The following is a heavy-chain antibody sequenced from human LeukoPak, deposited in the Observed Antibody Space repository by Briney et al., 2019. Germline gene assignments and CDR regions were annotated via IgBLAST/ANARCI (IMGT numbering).Heavy chain of an antibody. CDR3: ARKIAGYSSGWYGDAFDI. D-gene: IGHD6-19*01. Sequence: ASVKVSCKASGYTFTSYGISWVRQAPGQGLEWMGWISAYNGNTNYAQKLQGRVTMTTDTSTSTAYMELRSLRSDDTAVYYCARKIAGYSSGWYGDAFDIWGQGTMVTVSS. J-gene: IGHJ3*02. V-gene: IGHV1-18*01. CDR2: ISAYNGNT. CDR1: GYTFTSYG.